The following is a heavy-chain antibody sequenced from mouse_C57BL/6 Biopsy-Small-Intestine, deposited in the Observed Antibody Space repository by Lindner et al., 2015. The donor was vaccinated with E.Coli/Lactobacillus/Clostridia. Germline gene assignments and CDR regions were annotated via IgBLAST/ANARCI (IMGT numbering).Heavy chain of an antibody. Sequence: VQLQESGAELAKPGASVKMSCKASGYTFTSYWMHWVKQRPGQGLEWIGYINPSSGYTKYNQKFKDKATLTADKSSSTAYMQLSSLTYEDSAVYYCAPLYTYGSSVFDYWGQGTTLTVSS. J-gene: IGHJ2*01. CDR1: GYTFTSYW. CDR3: APLYTYGSSVFDY. V-gene: IGHV1-7*01. CDR2: INPSSGYT. D-gene: IGHD1-1*01.